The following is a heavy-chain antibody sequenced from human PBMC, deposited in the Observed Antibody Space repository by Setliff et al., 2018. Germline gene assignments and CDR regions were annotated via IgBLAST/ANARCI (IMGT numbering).Heavy chain of an antibody. CDR1: GFSLKTTGVG. V-gene: IGHV2-5*02. CDR2: IYWDDDK. CDR3: AHTSRVDHSGHYHFAS. Sequence: SGPTLVNPTQTLTLTCTFSGFSLKTTGVGVGWIRQPPGKAPECLGIIYWDDDKRYSPSLKGRVTISKDTSKNQVVLTMTNMDPVDTATYYCAHTSRVDHSGHYHFASWGQGPLVTVSS. J-gene: IGHJ4*02. D-gene: IGHD2-21*02.